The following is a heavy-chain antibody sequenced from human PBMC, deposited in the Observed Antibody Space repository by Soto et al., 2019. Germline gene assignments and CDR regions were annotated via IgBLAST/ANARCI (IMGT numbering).Heavy chain of an antibody. Sequence: SETLSLTCTVTGDSINNRSYYWGWIRQPPGKGLEWSGSIYYSGSTYNNPSLKSRVSMSVDTSKNQFSLKLRSVTAADTALYYCARQRTSVVTQAYFDSWGQGSLVTVS. J-gene: IGHJ4*02. V-gene: IGHV4-39*01. CDR1: GDSINNRSYY. CDR3: ARQRTSVVTQAYFDS. CDR2: IYYSGST. D-gene: IGHD2-21*02.